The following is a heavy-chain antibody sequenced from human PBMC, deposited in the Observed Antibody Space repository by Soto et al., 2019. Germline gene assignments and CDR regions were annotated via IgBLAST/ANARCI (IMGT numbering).Heavy chain of an antibody. Sequence: QLHLQESGPGLVKPSETLSLTCSVSGASVSRSSYFWGWIRQPPGKGLEWIGSVHSSGDTYSAPSLKSRVTISVDTSRNQFSLNLTSVTAADTAVYFCSVIVAVTRSSGSFPFWGQGTMVTVSS. CDR3: SVIVAVTRSSGSFPF. CDR1: GASVSRSSYF. V-gene: IGHV4-39*01. CDR2: VHSSGDT. J-gene: IGHJ3*01. D-gene: IGHD3-22*01.